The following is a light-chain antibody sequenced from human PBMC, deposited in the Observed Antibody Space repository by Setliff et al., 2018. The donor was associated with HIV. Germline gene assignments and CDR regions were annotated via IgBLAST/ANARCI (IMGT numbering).Light chain of an antibody. J-gene: IGLJ1*01. Sequence: QSALAQPVSVSGSPGQSITISCTGTSSDVGGYSHVSWYQQHPGKAPKLIIYEVSNRPSGVSNRFSGSKSGNTASLTISGLQAEDEADYYCSSYAVTNTLPFGTGTKVNVL. CDR2: EVS. CDR3: SSYAVTNTLP. CDR1: SSDVGGYSH. V-gene: IGLV2-14*01.